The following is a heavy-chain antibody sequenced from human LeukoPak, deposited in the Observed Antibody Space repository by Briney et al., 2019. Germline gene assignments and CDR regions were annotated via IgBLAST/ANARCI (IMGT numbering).Heavy chain of an antibody. CDR1: GFTFDDYA. V-gene: IGHV3-9*01. D-gene: IGHD3-16*01. CDR2: ISWNSGSI. Sequence: GGSLRLSCAASGFTFDDYAMHWVRQAPGKGLEWVSGISWNSGSIGYADSVKGRFTVSRDNVKNSLYLQMNSLRAEDTALYYCAGGRYYYYGMDVWGQGTTVTVSS. J-gene: IGHJ6*02. CDR3: AGGRYYYYGMDV.